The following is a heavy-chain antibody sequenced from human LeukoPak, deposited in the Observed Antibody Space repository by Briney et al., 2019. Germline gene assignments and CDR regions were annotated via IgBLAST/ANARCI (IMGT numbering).Heavy chain of an antibody. CDR2: IWYDGSNN. Sequence: PGGSLRLSCAASGFTFSSYGMHWVRQAPGPGLERVAVIWYDGSNNYYEDSVKGRFTISRDNSKNTLYLQMNSLRAEDTAVYYCAKDPVGSSGWKTSYYYYYYYMDVWGKGTTVTVSS. D-gene: IGHD6-19*01. CDR3: AKDPVGSSGWKTSYYYYYYYMDV. CDR1: GFTFSSYG. J-gene: IGHJ6*03. V-gene: IGHV3-33*06.